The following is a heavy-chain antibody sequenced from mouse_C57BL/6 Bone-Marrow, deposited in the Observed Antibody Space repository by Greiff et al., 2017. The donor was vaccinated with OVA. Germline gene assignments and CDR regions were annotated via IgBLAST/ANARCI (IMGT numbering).Heavy chain of an antibody. V-gene: IGHV1-72*01. CDR1: GYTFTSYW. CDR2: LDPNSGGP. CDR3: ARTKTAQATYAMDY. J-gene: IGHJ4*01. Sequence: QVQLQQPGAELVKPGASVKLSCKASGYTFTSYWMHWVKQRPGRGLAWIGRLDPNSGGPTYNEKFKSKATLTVEKPSSTANMQLSSLTSDDAAVYECARTKTAQATYAMDYGGQGTSVTVSS. D-gene: IGHD3-2*02.